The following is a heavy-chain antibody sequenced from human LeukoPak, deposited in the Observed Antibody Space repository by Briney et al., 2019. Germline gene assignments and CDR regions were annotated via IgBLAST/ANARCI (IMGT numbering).Heavy chain of an antibody. Sequence: SETLSLTCAVYGGSFSNYYWSWIRQPPGKGLEWIGEINHTGSTNYNPSLKSRVTMSVDTSKNQFSLKLSSVTAADTAVYYCARDLYGTFDPWGQGTLVTVSS. CDR3: ARDLYGTFDP. D-gene: IGHD2-2*02. V-gene: IGHV4-34*01. CDR2: INHTGST. J-gene: IGHJ5*02. CDR1: GGSFSNYY.